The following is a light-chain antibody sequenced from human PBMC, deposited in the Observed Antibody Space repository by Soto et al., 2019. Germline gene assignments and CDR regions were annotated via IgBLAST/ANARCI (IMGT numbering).Light chain of an antibody. CDR3: QQCYSAPWT. CDR2: WAS. J-gene: IGKJ1*01. CDR1: QSVLYNSTNKNY. V-gene: IGKV4-1*01. Sequence: DIVMTQSPDSLAVSLGERATINCKSSQSVLYNSTNKNYLAWYQQRSGQPPKLLIYWASTRESGVPDRFSGSGSGPDFTLTIRCLQAEDVAVYYCQQCYSAPWTFGQGTKVEFK.